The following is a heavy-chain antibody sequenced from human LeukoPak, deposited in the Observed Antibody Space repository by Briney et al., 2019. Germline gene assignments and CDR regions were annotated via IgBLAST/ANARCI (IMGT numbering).Heavy chain of an antibody. CDR3: ARGDTYYYDSSGYPYFDY. J-gene: IGHJ4*02. D-gene: IGHD3-22*01. CDR1: GYTFTSYA. CDR2: INTNTGNP. Sequence: ASVKVSCKASGYTFTSYAMNWVRQAPGQGLEWMGWINTNTGNPTYAQGFTGRFVFSLDTSVSTAYLQISSLKAEDTAVYYCARGDTYYYDSSGYPYFDYWGQGTLVTVSS. V-gene: IGHV7-4-1*02.